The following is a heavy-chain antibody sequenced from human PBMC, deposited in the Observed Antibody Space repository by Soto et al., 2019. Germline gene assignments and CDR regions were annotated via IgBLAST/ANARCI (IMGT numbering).Heavy chain of an antibody. CDR1: GFTFSSYG. CDR2: IWYDGSNK. V-gene: IGHV3-33*01. J-gene: IGHJ4*02. Sequence: PGGSLRLSCAASGFTFSSYGMHWVRQAPGKGLEWVAVIWYDGSNKYYADSVKGRFTISRDNSKNTLYLQMNSLRAEDTAVYYCARVPQWELLQIDYWGQGTLVTVSS. D-gene: IGHD1-26*01. CDR3: ARVPQWELLQIDY.